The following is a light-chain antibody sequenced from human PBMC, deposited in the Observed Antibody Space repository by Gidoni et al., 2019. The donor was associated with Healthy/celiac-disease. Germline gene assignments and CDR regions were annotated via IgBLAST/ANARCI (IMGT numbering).Light chain of an antibody. CDR2: KAS. V-gene: IGKV1-5*03. J-gene: IGKJ1*01. Sequence: DIQMTQSPSTLSASVGDRVPITCRASQSISSWLAWYQQKPGKAPKLLIYKASSLESGVPSRFSGSGSGTEFTLTSSSLQPDDFATYYCQQYNSYPWTFGQGTKVEIK. CDR1: QSISSW. CDR3: QQYNSYPWT.